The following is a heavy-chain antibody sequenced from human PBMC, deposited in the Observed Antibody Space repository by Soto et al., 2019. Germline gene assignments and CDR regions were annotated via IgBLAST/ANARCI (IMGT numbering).Heavy chain of an antibody. CDR2: SWYDGTNQ. Sequence: QVRLVESGGGVVQPGGSLRLSCAASGFTLSSYGMHWVRLAPGKGLEWVALSWYDGTNQHYAYSVKGRFTVSRDTSNNTVYLQMNSLRVEDTAVYYCARLVRGGWGQGTLVTVSS. J-gene: IGHJ4*02. CDR1: GFTLSSYG. D-gene: IGHD6-6*01. CDR3: ARLVRGG. V-gene: IGHV3-33*03.